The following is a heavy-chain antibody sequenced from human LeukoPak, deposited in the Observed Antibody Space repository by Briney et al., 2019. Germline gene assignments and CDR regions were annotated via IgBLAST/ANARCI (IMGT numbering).Heavy chain of an antibody. V-gene: IGHV4-39*07. CDR3: ARDRRGELGYYFDY. Sequence: SETLSLTCTVSGGSISSSSYYWGWIRQPPGKGLEWIGSIYYSGSTYYNPSLKSRVTISVDTSKNQFSLKLSSVTAAGTAVYYCARDRRGELGYYFDYWGQGTLVTVSS. CDR1: GGSISSSSYY. J-gene: IGHJ4*02. CDR2: IYYSGST. D-gene: IGHD1-26*01.